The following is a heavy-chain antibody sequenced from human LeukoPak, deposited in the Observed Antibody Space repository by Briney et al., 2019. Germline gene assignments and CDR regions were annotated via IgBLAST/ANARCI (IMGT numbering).Heavy chain of an antibody. V-gene: IGHV3-74*01. CDR3: ARELGDSSGWPYYYYYYYMDV. J-gene: IGHJ6*03. Sequence: ADSVKGRFTISRDNAKNTLYLQMNSLRAEDTAVYYCARELGDSSGWPYYYYYYYMDVWGKGTTVTVSS. D-gene: IGHD6-19*01.